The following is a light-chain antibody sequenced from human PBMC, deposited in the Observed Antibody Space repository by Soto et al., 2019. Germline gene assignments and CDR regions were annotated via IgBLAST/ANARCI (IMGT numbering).Light chain of an antibody. CDR1: SSDVGGYNY. CDR3: SSYTGTSTPYV. J-gene: IGLJ1*01. Sequence: QSVLTQPASVSGSPGQSITISCTGTSSDVGGYNYVSWYQQHPGKAPKLMIYEVSNRPSGVSNRFSGSKSGNTASLTISGLQAEDEADYYCSSYTGTSTPYVFGTGIKVTVL. CDR2: EVS. V-gene: IGLV2-14*01.